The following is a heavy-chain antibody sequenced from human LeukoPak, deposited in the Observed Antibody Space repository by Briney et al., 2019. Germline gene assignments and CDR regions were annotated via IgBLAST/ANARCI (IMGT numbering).Heavy chain of an antibody. J-gene: IGHJ4*02. Sequence: ASVKVSCKASGYIFPAYGISWVRQAPGQGLEWVGWISAYNGNRNYAERLQGRVSMTTDTSTSTAYMELRSLRPDDTAAYYCARGGDRYGSGTYYSDYWGQGTLVTVSS. V-gene: IGHV1-18*01. CDR2: ISAYNGNR. CDR1: GYIFPAYG. CDR3: ARGGDRYGSGTYYSDY. D-gene: IGHD3-10*01.